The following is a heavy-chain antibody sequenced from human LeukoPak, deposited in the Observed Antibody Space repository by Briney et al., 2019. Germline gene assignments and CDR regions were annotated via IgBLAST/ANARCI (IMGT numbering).Heavy chain of an antibody. CDR1: GFTFTDYA. J-gene: IGHJ4*02. Sequence: GGSLRLSCAASGFTFTDYAMGWVRQAPGKGLEWVSVIYSGGRTYYADSVKGRFTISRDTSKNTLYLQMNSLRAEDTAVYYCTRDIFDYWGQGTLVTVSS. CDR2: IYSGGRT. V-gene: IGHV3-66*01. CDR3: TRDIFDY.